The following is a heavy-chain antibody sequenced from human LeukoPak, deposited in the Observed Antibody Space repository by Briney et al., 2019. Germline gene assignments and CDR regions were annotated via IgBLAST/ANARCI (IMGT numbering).Heavy chain of an antibody. CDR3: ARPYSSSSAFDY. Sequence: GGSLRLSCAASGFTFSSYWMSWVRQAPGKGLEWVANIKQDGSERYYVDSVKGRFTISRDNAKNSLYLQMTSLRAEDTAVYYCARPYSSSSAFDYWGQGTLVTVSS. CDR2: IKQDGSER. D-gene: IGHD6-6*01. J-gene: IGHJ4*02. CDR1: GFTFSSYW. V-gene: IGHV3-7*01.